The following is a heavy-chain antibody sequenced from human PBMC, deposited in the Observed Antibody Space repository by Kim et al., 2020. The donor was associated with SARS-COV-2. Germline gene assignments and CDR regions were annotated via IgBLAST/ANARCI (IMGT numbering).Heavy chain of an antibody. V-gene: IGHV3-23*01. D-gene: IGHD3-22*01. CDR1: GFTFSSYA. J-gene: IGHJ6*02. CDR3: AKSGDYPPGYYDSSGYPGSYYGMDV. CDR2: ISGSGGST. Sequence: GGSLRLSCAASGFTFSSYAMSWVRQAPGKGLEWVSAISGSGGSTYYADSVKGRFTISRDNSKNTLYLQMNSLRAEDTAVYYCAKSGDYPPGYYDSSGYPGSYYGMDVWGQGTTVTVSS.